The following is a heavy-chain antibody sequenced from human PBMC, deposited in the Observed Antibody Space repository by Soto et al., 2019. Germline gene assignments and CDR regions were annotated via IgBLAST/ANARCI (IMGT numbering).Heavy chain of an antibody. D-gene: IGHD6-19*01. CDR1: GFSFVNYA. CDR3: AKATTNGGWFNPFDS. V-gene: IGHV3-23*01. J-gene: IGHJ4*02. CDR2: LSGSGTST. Sequence: GGSLRLSCAASGFSFVNYAMDWVRQAPGKGLEWVSGLSGSGTSTYYADSVKGRFTISRDNSRDTLFLQMNSLTADDTAVYYCAKATTNGGWFNPFDSWGQGALVTSPQ.